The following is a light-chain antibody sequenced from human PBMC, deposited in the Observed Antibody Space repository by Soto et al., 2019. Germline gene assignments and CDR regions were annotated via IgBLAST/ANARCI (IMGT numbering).Light chain of an antibody. CDR3: QQYGSSPQT. CDR1: QSVSSN. J-gene: IGKJ1*01. V-gene: IGKV3-20*01. CDR2: GAS. Sequence: IVLTQSSATLSLSPGESATVSFVASQSVSSNLAWYQQKPGQAPRRLIYGASSRATGIPDRFSGSGSGTDFTLTISRLQPEDFAVYYCQQYGSSPQTFGQGTKVDI.